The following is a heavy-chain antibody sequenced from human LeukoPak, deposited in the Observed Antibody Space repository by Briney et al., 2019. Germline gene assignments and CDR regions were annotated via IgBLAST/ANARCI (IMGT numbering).Heavy chain of an antibody. V-gene: IGHV3-11*04. J-gene: IGHJ4*02. D-gene: IGHD5-18*01. CDR3: ARTARHLDY. CDR1: GFTFSDPY. Sequence: KTGGSLRLSCEASGFTFSDPYMSWIRQAPGKGLECLSYISGSGTDINYADSVRGRLTISRDNAKNLLYLQMNDLRVEDTAVYYCARTARHLDYWGQGTLVTVSS. CDR2: ISGSGTDI.